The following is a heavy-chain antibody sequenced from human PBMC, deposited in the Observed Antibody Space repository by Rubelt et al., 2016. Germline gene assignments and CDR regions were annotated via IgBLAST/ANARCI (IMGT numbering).Heavy chain of an antibody. D-gene: IGHD4-17*01. CDR3: ATLPKSTVTTSD. V-gene: IGHV4-34*01. J-gene: IGHJ4*02. CDR2: INHSGST. CDR1: GGSFSGYY. Sequence: QVQLQQWGAGLLKPSETLSLTCAVYGGSFSGYYWNWIRQPPGKGLEGIGEINHSGSTKSNPSLENRVTISIETSKNQCSRKLSSVTAADTAVYYCATLPKSTVTTSDWGQGTLSPSPQ.